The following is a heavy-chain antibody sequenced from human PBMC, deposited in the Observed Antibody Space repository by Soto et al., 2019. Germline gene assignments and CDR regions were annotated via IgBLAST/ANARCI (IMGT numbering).Heavy chain of an antibody. J-gene: IGHJ3*02. Sequence: GGSLRLSCAASGFTFSDYYMSWIRQAPGKGLEWVSYISSSGSTIYYADSVKGRFTISRDNAKNSLYLQMNSLRAEDTAVYYCARDTDSGYDWFLDAFDIWGQGTMVTVSS. V-gene: IGHV3-11*01. CDR3: ARDTDSGYDWFLDAFDI. CDR1: GFTFSDYY. CDR2: ISSSGSTI. D-gene: IGHD5-12*01.